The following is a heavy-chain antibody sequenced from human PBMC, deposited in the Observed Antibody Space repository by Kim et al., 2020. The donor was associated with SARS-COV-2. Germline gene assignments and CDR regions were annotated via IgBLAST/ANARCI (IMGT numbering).Heavy chain of an antibody. CDR1: GFPLRSYD. J-gene: IGHJ5*01. V-gene: IGHV3-13*01. CDR2: TGTDGAT. CDR3: ARGWCYGGYTRFHS. Sequence: GGSLRLSCEVSGFPLRSYDMHWVRQPTGHGLEWVSATGTDGATFYSGSVKGRFTVSRDNAKNSFFLQMNDLRAGDTAVYYCARGWCYGGYTRFHSWCQG. D-gene: IGHD1-26*01.